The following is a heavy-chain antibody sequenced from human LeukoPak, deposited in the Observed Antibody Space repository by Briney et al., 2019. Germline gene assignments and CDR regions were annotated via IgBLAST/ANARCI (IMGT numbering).Heavy chain of an antibody. CDR1: GFTFSSYA. V-gene: IGHV3-23*01. J-gene: IGHJ4*02. Sequence: PGGSLRLSCAASGFTFSSYAMSWVRQAPGKGLEWVSAISGSGGSTYYADSVKGRFTISRDNSKNTLYLQMNSLRAEDTAVYYCAKVGHQYCYDSSGYYGGSGPGDYWGQGTLVTVSS. CDR3: AKVGHQYCYDSSGYYGGSGPGDY. D-gene: IGHD3-22*01. CDR2: ISGSGGST.